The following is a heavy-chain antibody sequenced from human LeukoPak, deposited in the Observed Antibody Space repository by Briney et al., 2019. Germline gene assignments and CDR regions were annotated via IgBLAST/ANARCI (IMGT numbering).Heavy chain of an antibody. CDR2: ITGSGGTT. D-gene: IGHD2-15*01. V-gene: IGHV3-23*01. Sequence: GGSLRLSCVASGITFSIYDMIWVRQAPGKGLEWVSTITGSGGTTYYADSVKGRFTISRDNSKNTLYLQMNSLRAEDTAVYYCAKGRGYCSGGSCYSGFDYWGQGTLVTVSS. CDR1: GITFSIYD. J-gene: IGHJ4*02. CDR3: AKGRGYCSGGSCYSGFDY.